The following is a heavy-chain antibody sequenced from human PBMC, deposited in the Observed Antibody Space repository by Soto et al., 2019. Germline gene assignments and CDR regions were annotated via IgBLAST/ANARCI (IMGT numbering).Heavy chain of an antibody. V-gene: IGHV3-30-3*01. CDR2: ISYDGSNK. J-gene: IGHJ6*02. Sequence: VGSLRLSCAASGFTFSSYAMHWVRQAPGKGLEWVAVISYDGSNKYYADSVKGRFTISRDNSKNTLYLQMNSLRAEDTAVYYCARVPGGGRQGLITPWYNFGMDVWGQGTTVTVSS. D-gene: IGHD1-20*01. CDR1: GFTFSSYA. CDR3: ARVPGGGRQGLITPWYNFGMDV.